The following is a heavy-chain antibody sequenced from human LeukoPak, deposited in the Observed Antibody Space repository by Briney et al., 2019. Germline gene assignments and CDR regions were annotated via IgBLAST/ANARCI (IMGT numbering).Heavy chain of an antibody. J-gene: IGHJ4*02. CDR3: AKGDSSSFDY. CDR1: GYTFTGYY. Sequence: ASVKVSCKASGYTFTGYYMHWVRQAPGHRLEWMGRINPNSGGTNYAQKFQGRVTMTRDTSISTAYMELSRLRSDDTAVYYCAKGDSSSFDYWGQGTLVTVSS. D-gene: IGHD6-13*01. CDR2: INPNSGGT. V-gene: IGHV1-2*06.